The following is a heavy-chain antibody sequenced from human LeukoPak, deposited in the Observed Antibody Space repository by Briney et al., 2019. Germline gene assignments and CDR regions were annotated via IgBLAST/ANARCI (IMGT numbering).Heavy chain of an antibody. J-gene: IGHJ4*02. V-gene: IGHV3-30-3*01. CDR3: ARDFVY. CDR2: ISYDGSNK. CDR1: GFTFSSYA. Sequence: GRSLRLSCAASGFTFSSYAMYWVRQAPGKGLEWVAVISYDGSNKYYADSVKGRFTISRDNSKNTLYLQMNSLRAEDTAVYYCARDFVYWGQGTLVTVSS.